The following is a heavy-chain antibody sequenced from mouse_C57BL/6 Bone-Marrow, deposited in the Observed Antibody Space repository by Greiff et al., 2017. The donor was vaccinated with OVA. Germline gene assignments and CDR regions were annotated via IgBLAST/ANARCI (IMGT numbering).Heavy chain of an antibody. V-gene: IGHV5-17*01. CDR2: ISRGSSTI. D-gene: IGHD2-4*01. Sequence: EVQGVESGGGLVKPGGSLKLSCAASGFTFSDYGMHWVRQAPEKGLEWVAYISRGSSTIYYADTVKGRFTISRDNAKNTLFLQMTSLRSDDTAMYYCARSDYDYFDYWGQGTTLTVSS. J-gene: IGHJ2*01. CDR1: GFTFSDYG. CDR3: ARSDYDYFDY.